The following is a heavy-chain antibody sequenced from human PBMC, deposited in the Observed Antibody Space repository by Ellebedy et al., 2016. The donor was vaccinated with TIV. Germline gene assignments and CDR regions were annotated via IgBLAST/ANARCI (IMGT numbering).Heavy chain of an antibody. Sequence: PGGSLRLSCGASGFIFRDSWMGWARLAPGTGLEWVATTNNDAVEKYYVDSVKGRFTISRDNDKNLLYLQMNSLRPEDTAIYYCARLVRYSADSWGRGTLVTVSS. D-gene: IGHD2-21*01. CDR1: GFIFRDSW. V-gene: IGHV3-7*03. J-gene: IGHJ4*02. CDR2: TNNDAVEK. CDR3: ARLVRYSADS.